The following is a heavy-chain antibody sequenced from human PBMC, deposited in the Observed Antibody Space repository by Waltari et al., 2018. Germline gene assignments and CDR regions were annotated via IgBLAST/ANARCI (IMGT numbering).Heavy chain of an antibody. CDR2: IYHSGGT. J-gene: IGHJ4*02. CDR1: GYSISSGYY. Sequence: QVQLQESGPGLVKPSETLSLTCAVSGYSISSGYYWGWIRQPPGKGLEWIGSIYHSGGTYSNPALKSRVTISVDTSKNQFSLKLSSVTAADTAVYYCARRQGAVAGVFDYWGQGTLVTVSS. V-gene: IGHV4-38-2*01. CDR3: ARRQGAVAGVFDY. D-gene: IGHD6-19*01.